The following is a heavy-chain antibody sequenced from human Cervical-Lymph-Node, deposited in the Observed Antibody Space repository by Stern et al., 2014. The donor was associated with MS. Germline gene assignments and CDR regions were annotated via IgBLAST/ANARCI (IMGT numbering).Heavy chain of an antibody. Sequence: VQLVESGGGVVQPGRSLRLSCAASGFTFSSYGMHWVRQAPGKGLEWGAVIWYDGSNKYYADSGKGRFTISRDNSKNTLYLQMNSLRAEDTAVYYCARSSSPSPYYYYGMDVWGQGTTVTVSS. V-gene: IGHV3-33*01. CDR1: GFTFSSYG. D-gene: IGHD6-13*01. CDR2: IWYDGSNK. CDR3: ARSSSPSPYYYYGMDV. J-gene: IGHJ6*02.